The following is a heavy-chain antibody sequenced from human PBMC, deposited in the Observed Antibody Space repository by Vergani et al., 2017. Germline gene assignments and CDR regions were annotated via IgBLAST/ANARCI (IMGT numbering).Heavy chain of an antibody. CDR3: ARDLRIMATISYFDY. J-gene: IGHJ4*02. V-gene: IGHV3-9*01. Sequence: EVQLVESGGGLVQPGRSLRLSCAASGFTFDDYAMHWVRQAPGKGLEWVSGISWNSGSIGYADSVKGRFTISRDNAKNSLYLQMNSLRAEDTAVYYCARDLRIMATISYFDYWGQGTLVTVSS. CDR2: ISWNSGSI. CDR1: GFTFDDYA. D-gene: IGHD5-24*01.